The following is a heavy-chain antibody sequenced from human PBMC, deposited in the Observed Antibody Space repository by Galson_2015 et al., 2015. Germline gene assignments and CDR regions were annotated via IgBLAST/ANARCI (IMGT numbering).Heavy chain of an antibody. Sequence: SLRLSCAASGFIFSSYWMKWIRQAPGKGLQWVGEIKSDGSETYFVDSVKGRFTISRDNAKNSLFLQMNSLRVEDTGVYYCARGIRGDVDGGGPLTQVTVSS. CDR2: IKSDGSET. V-gene: IGHV3-7*03. J-gene: IGHJ3*01. D-gene: IGHD3-10*01. CDR1: GFIFSSYW. CDR3: ARGIRGDVDG.